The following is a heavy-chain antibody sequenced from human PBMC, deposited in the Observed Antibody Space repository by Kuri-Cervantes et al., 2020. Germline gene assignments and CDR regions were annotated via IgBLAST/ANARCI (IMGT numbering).Heavy chain of an antibody. Sequence: GGSLRLSCKGSGYSFTSYWIGWVRQMPGKGLGWMGIIYPGDSDTRYSPSFQGQVTISADRSISTAYLQWSSLKASDTAMYYCARRYYYDSSGYYDYWGQGTLVTVSS. D-gene: IGHD3-22*01. CDR3: ARRYYYDSSGYYDY. CDR1: GYSFTSYW. J-gene: IGHJ4*02. V-gene: IGHV5-51*01. CDR2: IYPGDSDT.